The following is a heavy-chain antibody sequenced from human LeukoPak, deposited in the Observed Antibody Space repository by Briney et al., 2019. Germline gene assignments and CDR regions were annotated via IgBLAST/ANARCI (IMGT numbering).Heavy chain of an antibody. J-gene: IGHJ5*02. D-gene: IGHD3-22*01. CDR2: IKPTTGST. V-gene: IGHV1-46*01. Sequence: ASVKVSCKASGYTFTSYYMHWVRQAPGQGLEWMGIIKPTTGSTSYAQKFQGRVTMTRDTSTSTVYMELSSLRSEDTAVYYCARRADSSGDQYNWFDPWGQGTLVTVSS. CDR1: GYTFTSYY. CDR3: ARRADSSGDQYNWFDP.